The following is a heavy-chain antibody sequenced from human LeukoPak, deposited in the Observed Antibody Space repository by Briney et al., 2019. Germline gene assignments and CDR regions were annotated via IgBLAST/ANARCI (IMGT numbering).Heavy chain of an antibody. Sequence: SETLSLTCTVSGGSISSSSYYWGWIRQPPGKGLEWIGSIYYSGSTYYNPSLKSRVTISVDTSKNQFSLKLSSATAADTAVYYCARNREYYYMDVWGKGTTVTVSS. V-gene: IGHV4-39*07. J-gene: IGHJ6*03. CDR3: ARNREYYYMDV. D-gene: IGHD1-14*01. CDR2: IYYSGST. CDR1: GGSISSSSYY.